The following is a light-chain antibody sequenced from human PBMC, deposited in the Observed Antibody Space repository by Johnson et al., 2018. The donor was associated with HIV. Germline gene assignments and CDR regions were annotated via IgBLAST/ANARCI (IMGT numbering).Light chain of an antibody. CDR2: DNS. V-gene: IGLV1-51*01. Sequence: QSVLTQPHSVSAAPGQKVTISCSGSSSNIGNNYVSWYQQLPGTAPKLLIYDNSKRPSGIPDRFSGSKSGTSATLGITGLQTGDEADYYCGTWDSSLSAYVFGTGTKVTVL. CDR1: SSNIGNNY. CDR3: GTWDSSLSAYV. J-gene: IGLJ1*01.